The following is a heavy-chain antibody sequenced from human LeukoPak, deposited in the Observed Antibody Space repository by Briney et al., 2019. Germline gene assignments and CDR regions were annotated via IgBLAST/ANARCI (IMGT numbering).Heavy chain of an antibody. CDR2: ISSSSSYI. CDR1: GFTFSSYS. CDR3: ARCEHGVNYSHYYYMDV. Sequence: GGSLRLSCAASGFTFSSYSMNWVRQAPGKGLEWVSSISSSSSYIYYADSVKGRFTISRDNAKNSLYLQMNSLRAEDTAVYYWARCEHGVNYSHYYYMDVWGKGTTVTVSS. V-gene: IGHV3-21*01. D-gene: IGHD1-7*01. J-gene: IGHJ6*03.